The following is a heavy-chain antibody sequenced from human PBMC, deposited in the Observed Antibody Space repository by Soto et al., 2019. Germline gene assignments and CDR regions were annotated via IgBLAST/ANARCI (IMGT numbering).Heavy chain of an antibody. CDR3: ASDVLRFLEWPPVRSVWFDP. CDR2: ISAYNGNT. D-gene: IGHD3-3*01. J-gene: IGHJ5*02. V-gene: IGHV1-18*01. CDR1: GYTFTSYG. Sequence: ASVKVSCKASGYTFTSYGISWVRQAPGQGLEWMGWISAYNGNTNYAQKLQGRVTMTTYTSTSTAYRELMSLRSDDTALYYCASDVLRFLEWPPVRSVWFDPGGLGTLVTVSS.